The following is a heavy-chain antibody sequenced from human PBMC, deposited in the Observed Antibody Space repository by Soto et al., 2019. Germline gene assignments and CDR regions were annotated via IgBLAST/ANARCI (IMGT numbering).Heavy chain of an antibody. V-gene: IGHV3-30*18. J-gene: IGHJ4*02. CDR1: GFTFSSYG. Sequence: GGSLRLSCAASGFTFSSYGMHWVRQAPGKGLEWVAVISYDGSNKYYADSVKGRFTISRDNSKNTLYLQMNSLRAEDTAVYYCAKEGEAMTTVTALDYWGQGTLVTVSS. D-gene: IGHD4-17*01. CDR2: ISYDGSNK. CDR3: AKEGEAMTTVTALDY.